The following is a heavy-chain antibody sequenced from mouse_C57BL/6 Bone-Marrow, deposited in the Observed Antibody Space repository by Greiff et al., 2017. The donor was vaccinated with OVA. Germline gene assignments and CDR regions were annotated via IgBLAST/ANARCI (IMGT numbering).Heavy chain of an antibody. Sequence: EVQRVESGGDLVKPGGSLKLSCAASGFTFSSYGMSWVRQTPAQRLEWVATISSGGSCTYYPDSVKGRFTISRDKAKNTLYLHMSSLKSEDTAMYDYARHIVTTASYYYAMDYWGQGTSVTVSS. V-gene: IGHV5-6*01. D-gene: IGHD2-12*01. CDR2: ISSGGSCT. CDR3: ARHIVTTASYYYAMDY. CDR1: GFTFSSYG. J-gene: IGHJ4*01.